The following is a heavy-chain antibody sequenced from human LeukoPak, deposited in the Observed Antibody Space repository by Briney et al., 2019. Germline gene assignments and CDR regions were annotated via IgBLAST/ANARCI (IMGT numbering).Heavy chain of an antibody. D-gene: IGHD1-1*01. CDR1: GFTFSSYA. CDR3: ARDTVRGSHLHNPSGRYDY. V-gene: IGHV3-30-3*01. CDR2: ISYDGSNK. Sequence: PGRSLRLSCAASGFTFSSYAMHWVRQAPGKGLEWVAVISYDGSNKYYADSVKGRFTISRDNSKNTLYLQMNSLRAEDTAVYYCARDTVRGSHLHNPSGRYDYWGQGTLVTVSS. J-gene: IGHJ4*02.